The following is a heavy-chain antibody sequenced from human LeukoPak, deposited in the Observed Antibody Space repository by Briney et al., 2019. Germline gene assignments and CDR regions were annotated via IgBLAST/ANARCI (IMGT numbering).Heavy chain of an antibody. CDR1: GYTFASYG. Sequence: ASVKVSCKASGYTFASYGISWARQAPGQGLEWMGWISVYSGNTNYAQKLQGRVTMTTDTSTSTAYMELRSLRSDDTAVYYCARDVWSGSGTYYNWFDPWGQGTLATVSS. CDR3: ARDVWSGSGTYYNWFDP. D-gene: IGHD3-10*01. CDR2: ISVYSGNT. V-gene: IGHV1-18*01. J-gene: IGHJ5*02.